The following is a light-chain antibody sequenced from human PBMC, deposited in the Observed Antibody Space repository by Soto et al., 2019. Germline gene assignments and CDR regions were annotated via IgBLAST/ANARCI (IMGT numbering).Light chain of an antibody. Sequence: QSVLTQPPSASGTPGQGVTISFSGSSSNIGVNTVNWYQHLPGTAPKLLIYGNNQRPSGVPDRFSGSKSGTSASLAISGLQSEDEADYYCATCDDSLNGLWVFGGGTKLTV. CDR3: ATCDDSLNGLWV. J-gene: IGLJ3*02. CDR1: SSNIGVNT. V-gene: IGLV1-44*01. CDR2: GNN.